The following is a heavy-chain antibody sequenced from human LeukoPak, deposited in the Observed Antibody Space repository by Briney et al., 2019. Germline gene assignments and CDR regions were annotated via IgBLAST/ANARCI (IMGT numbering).Heavy chain of an antibody. J-gene: IGHJ4*02. V-gene: IGHV1-24*01. CDR3: ATVLPQANDFWSGYPNFDY. CDR1: VYTLTELS. CDR2: FDPEDGET. D-gene: IGHD3-3*01. Sequence: AASVKVSCKVSVYTLTELSMHWVRQAPGKGLEWMGGFDPEDGETIYAQKFQGRVTMTEDTSTDTAYMELSSLRSEDTAVYYCATVLPQANDFWSGYPNFDYWGQGTLVTVSS.